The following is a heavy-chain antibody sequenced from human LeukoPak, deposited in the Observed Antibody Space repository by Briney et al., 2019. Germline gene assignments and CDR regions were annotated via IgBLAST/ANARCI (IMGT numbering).Heavy chain of an antibody. CDR1: GFTFSSYA. V-gene: IGHV3-30-3*01. J-gene: IGHJ4*02. CDR3: VKDRGSISYFDY. CDR2: ISYDGSNK. D-gene: IGHD6-6*01. Sequence: GGSLRLSCAASGFTFSSYAMHWVRQAPGKGLEWVAVISYDGSNKYYADSVKGRFTISRDNAKNSLYLQMNSLRAEDTALYFCVKDRGSISYFDYWGQGTLVTVSS.